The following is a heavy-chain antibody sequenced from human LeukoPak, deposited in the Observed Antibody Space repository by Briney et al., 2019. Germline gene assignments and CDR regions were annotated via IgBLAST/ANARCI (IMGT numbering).Heavy chain of an antibody. Sequence: GGSLRLSCAASGFTFSSYAMHWVRQAPGKGLEWVAVISYDGSNKYYADSVKGRFTISRDNSKNTLYLQINSLRAEDTAVYYCARRGAVAGTKGVDYWGQGTLVTVSS. CDR1: GFTFSSYA. D-gene: IGHD6-19*01. V-gene: IGHV3-30*04. J-gene: IGHJ4*02. CDR2: ISYDGSNK. CDR3: ARRGAVAGTKGVDY.